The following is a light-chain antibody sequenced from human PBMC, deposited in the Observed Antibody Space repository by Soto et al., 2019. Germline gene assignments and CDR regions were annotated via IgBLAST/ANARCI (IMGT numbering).Light chain of an antibody. CDR2: DAS. Sequence: EIVLTQSPATLSLSPGERATLSCRASQSVSSYLAWYQQKPGRAPRLLIYDASNRVTGIPARFSGGGSGTDFTLTISSLEPEDFAVYYCQQRSNWPWTFGQGTKVEIK. J-gene: IGKJ1*01. CDR1: QSVSSY. CDR3: QQRSNWPWT. V-gene: IGKV3-11*01.